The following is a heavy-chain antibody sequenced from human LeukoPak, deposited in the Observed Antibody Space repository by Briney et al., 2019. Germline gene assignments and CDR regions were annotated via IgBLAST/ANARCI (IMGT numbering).Heavy chain of an antibody. J-gene: IGHJ4*02. Sequence: TGGSLRLSCAASGFTFSSYGMHWVRQAPGKGLEWVAVISFDGSSKDYADSVKGRFTISRDNAKNSLYLQMNSLRAEDTAVYYCARVDSSGWSDYWGQGTLVTVSS. CDR3: ARVDSSGWSDY. CDR2: ISFDGSSK. CDR1: GFTFSSYG. D-gene: IGHD6-19*01. V-gene: IGHV3-30*03.